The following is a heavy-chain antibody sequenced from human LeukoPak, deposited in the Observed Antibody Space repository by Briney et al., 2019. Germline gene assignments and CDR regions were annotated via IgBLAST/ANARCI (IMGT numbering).Heavy chain of an antibody. CDR2: IYHSGST. Sequence: SETLSLTCAVSGGSISSSNWWSWVRQPPGKGLEWIGEIYHSGSTNYNPSLKSRVTISVDTSKNQFSLKLSSVTAADTAVYYCAREESSGGDAFDIWGQGTMVTVSS. J-gene: IGHJ3*02. D-gene: IGHD6-19*01. CDR3: AREESSGGDAFDI. V-gene: IGHV4-4*02. CDR1: GGSISSSNW.